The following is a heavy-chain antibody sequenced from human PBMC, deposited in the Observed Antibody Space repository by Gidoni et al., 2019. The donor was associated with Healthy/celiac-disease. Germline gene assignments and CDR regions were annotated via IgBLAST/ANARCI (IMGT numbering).Heavy chain of an antibody. CDR1: GGSISSYY. CDR3: ARFPYYDSSGYYFGFDY. CDR2: IYYSGST. D-gene: IGHD3-22*01. J-gene: IGHJ4*02. V-gene: IGHV4-59*01. Sequence: QVQLQESGPGLVKPSETLSLTCTVSGGSISSYYWSWIRQPPGKGLEWIGYIYYSGSTNYNPSLKSRVTISVDTSKNQFSLKLSSVTAADTAVYYCARFPYYDSSGYYFGFDYWGQGTLVTVSS.